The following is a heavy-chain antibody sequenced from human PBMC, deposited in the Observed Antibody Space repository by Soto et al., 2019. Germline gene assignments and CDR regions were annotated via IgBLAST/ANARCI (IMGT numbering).Heavy chain of an antibody. CDR2: IIPMVGTP. D-gene: IGHD3-16*01. V-gene: IGHV1-69*08. J-gene: IGHJ6*03. CDR3: ATDGGSTSSSAYNYFMDV. CDR1: GDTFSSYS. Sequence: QAQLVQSGAEVKRPGSSVKVSCKASGDTFSSYSISGVGQASGQGLVWMGRIIPMVGTPNYAQKFQGRVTFSADKSTSTAYMVLNSLISDDTAVYYCATDGGSTSSSAYNYFMDVWGKGTPVTVSS.